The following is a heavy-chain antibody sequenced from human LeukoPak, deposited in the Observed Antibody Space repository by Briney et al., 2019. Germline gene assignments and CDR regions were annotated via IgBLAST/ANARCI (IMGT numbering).Heavy chain of an antibody. V-gene: IGHV3-21*01. J-gene: IGHJ5*02. Sequence: GGSLRLSCAAPGFTFSSYSMNWVRQAPGKGLEWVSSISSSSSYIYYADSVKGRFTISRDNAKNSLYLQMNSLRAEDTAVYYCARNIVVVPAAIYSAFDPWGQGTLVTVSS. CDR2: ISSSSSYI. D-gene: IGHD2-2*01. CDR1: GFTFSSYS. CDR3: ARNIVVVPAAIYSAFDP.